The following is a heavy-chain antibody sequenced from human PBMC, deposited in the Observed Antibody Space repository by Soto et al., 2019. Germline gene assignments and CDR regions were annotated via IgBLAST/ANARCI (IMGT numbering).Heavy chain of an antibody. V-gene: IGHV3-73*01. Sequence: PGGSLRLSCTASGFSFSGSAMHWVRQASGKGLEWVGRIRSKSNKYATLYAASVKGRFTISRDDSQNTAYLQMESLKSEYTAVYYCSSGSYYSSYWGQGTLVTVSS. J-gene: IGHJ4*02. CDR3: SSGSYYSSY. CDR1: GFSFSGSA. CDR2: IRSKSNKYAT. D-gene: IGHD1-26*01.